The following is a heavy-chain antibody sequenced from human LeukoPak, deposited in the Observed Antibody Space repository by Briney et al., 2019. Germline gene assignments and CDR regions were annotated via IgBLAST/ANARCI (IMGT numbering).Heavy chain of an antibody. Sequence: PSETLSLTCTVSGYSISSGYYWGWIRQPPGKGLEWIGSMSHSGSTYYNPSLKSRLTISVDTSKNQFSLKLSSVTAADTAVYYCARHVYLQNLTYYYDSSGYSFDYWGQGTLVTVSS. CDR2: MSHSGST. CDR3: ARHVYLQNLTYYYDSSGYSFDY. D-gene: IGHD3-22*01. J-gene: IGHJ4*02. V-gene: IGHV4-38-2*02. CDR1: GYSISSGYY.